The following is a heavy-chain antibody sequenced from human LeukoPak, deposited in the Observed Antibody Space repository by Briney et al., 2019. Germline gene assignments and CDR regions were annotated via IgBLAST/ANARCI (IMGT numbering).Heavy chain of an antibody. J-gene: IGHJ5*02. Sequence: GGSLRLSCEASGTTFSIYALHWFRQAPGKGLEWVAVISNDGSNQHYADSVKGRFIVSRDNTKNILYLQMNGLRADDTAIYYCARDGCSTTSCYRWFDPWGQGTLVTVSS. CDR3: ARDGCSTTSCYRWFDP. D-gene: IGHD2-2*01. V-gene: IGHV3-30*01. CDR2: ISNDGSNQ. CDR1: GTTFSIYA.